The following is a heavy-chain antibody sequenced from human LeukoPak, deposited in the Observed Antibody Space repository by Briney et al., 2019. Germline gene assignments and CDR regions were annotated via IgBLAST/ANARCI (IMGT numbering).Heavy chain of an antibody. CDR1: GGSFSGYY. J-gene: IGHJ5*02. CDR2: IYYSGST. CDR3: ARSTVTSYNFFDP. Sequence: SETLSLTCAVYGGSFSGYYWGWIRQPPGKGLEWIGSIYYSGSTYYSPSFKSRVTISIATSKNQFSLRLTSVTAADTAVYYCARSTVTSYNFFDPWGQGTLVTVSS. D-gene: IGHD4-17*01. V-gene: IGHV4-39*01.